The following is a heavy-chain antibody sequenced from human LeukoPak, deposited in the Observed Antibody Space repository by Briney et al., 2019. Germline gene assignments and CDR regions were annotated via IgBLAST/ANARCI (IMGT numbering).Heavy chain of an antibody. D-gene: IGHD6-19*01. V-gene: IGHV3-74*01. J-gene: IGHJ4*02. CDR3: ARDSSGWYDLDY. Sequence: GSLRLSCAASGFTFSSHWMHWVRQAPGKGLVWVSRINSDGSSISYADSVKSRFTISRDNAKNTLYLQMNSLRAEDTAVYYCARDSSGWYDLDYWGQGTLVTVSS. CDR1: GFTFSSHW. CDR2: INSDGSSI.